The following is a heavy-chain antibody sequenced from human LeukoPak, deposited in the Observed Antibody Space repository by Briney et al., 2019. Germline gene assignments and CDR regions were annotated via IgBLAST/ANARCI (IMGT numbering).Heavy chain of an antibody. V-gene: IGHV1-69*13. CDR3: ARGGYYDSSGYPN. D-gene: IGHD3-22*01. CDR2: IIPIFGTA. CDR1: GYTFTSYY. J-gene: IGHJ4*02. Sequence: ASVKVSCKASGYTFTSYYMHWVRQAPGQGLEWMGGIIPIFGTANYAQKFQGRVTITADESTSTAYMELSSLRSEDTAVYYCARGGYYDSSGYPNWGQGTLVTVSS.